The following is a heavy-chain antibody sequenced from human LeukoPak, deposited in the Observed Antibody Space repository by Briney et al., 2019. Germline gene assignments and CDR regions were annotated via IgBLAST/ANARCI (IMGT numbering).Heavy chain of an antibody. CDR1: GFTVSSNC. V-gene: IGHV3-23*01. J-gene: IGHJ4*02. CDR3: AKDPTPEVGAMGYFDY. D-gene: IGHD1-26*01. CDR2: ISGSGGST. Sequence: GGSLRLSCAASGFTVSSNCLNWVRQAPGKGLEWVSAISGSGGSTYYADSVKGRFTISRDNSKNTLYLQMNSLRAEDTAVYYCAKDPTPEVGAMGYFDYWGQGTLVTVSS.